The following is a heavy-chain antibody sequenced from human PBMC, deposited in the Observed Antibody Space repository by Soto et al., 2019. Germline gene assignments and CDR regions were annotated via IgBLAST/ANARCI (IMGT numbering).Heavy chain of an antibody. Sequence: ESGGGLVKPGGSLRLSCAASGFTFSSYSMNWVRQAPGKGLEWVSSISSSSSYIYYADSVKGRFTISRDNAKNSLYLQMNSLRAEDTAVYYCARAARNEAYYFDYWGQGTLVTVSS. J-gene: IGHJ4*02. CDR1: GFTFSSYS. V-gene: IGHV3-21*01. D-gene: IGHD1-1*01. CDR2: ISSSSSYI. CDR3: ARAARNEAYYFDY.